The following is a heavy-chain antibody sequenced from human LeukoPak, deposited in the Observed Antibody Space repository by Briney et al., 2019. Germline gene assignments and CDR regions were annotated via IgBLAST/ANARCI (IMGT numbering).Heavy chain of an antibody. CDR1: GFTFSSYA. J-gene: IGHJ4*02. CDR3: ASSYSSSWYVMED. CDR2: ISYDGSNK. V-gene: IGHV3-30-3*01. D-gene: IGHD6-13*01. Sequence: GGSLRLSCAASGFTFSSYAMHWVRQAPGKGLEWVAIISYDGSNKYYADSVKGRFTISRDNSKNTLYLQMHSLRAEDTAVYYCASSYSSSWYVMEDWGQGTLVTVSS.